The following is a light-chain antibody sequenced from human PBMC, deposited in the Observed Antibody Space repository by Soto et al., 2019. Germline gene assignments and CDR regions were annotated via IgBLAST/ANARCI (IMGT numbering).Light chain of an antibody. CDR2: RAS. CDR3: QQYYYYPRT. Sequence: DIQMTQSPSTLSASVGDRVTITCRASQSADRWLAWYQQKPGKAPKLLMYRASNLESGVPSRFSGSGSNTEFTLTIFSLQPDDFATYYCQQYYYYPRTFGQGTKVDIK. V-gene: IGKV1-5*03. CDR1: QSADRW. J-gene: IGKJ1*01.